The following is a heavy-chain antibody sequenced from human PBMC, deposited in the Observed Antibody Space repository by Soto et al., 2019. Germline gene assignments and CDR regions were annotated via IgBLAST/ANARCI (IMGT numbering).Heavy chain of an antibody. CDR3: VRHADSGSPYFDY. V-gene: IGHV4-59*08. Sequence: SQTLSLTCTVSGDSISDYYWSWIRQTPGRGLEWIGNIYYRGNTDYNPSLKSRLTLLIDTTKSQFSLNLSSVTDADTAMYYCVRHADSGSPYFDYWGQGALVTVSS. CDR1: GDSISDYY. CDR2: IYYRGNT. D-gene: IGHD3-10*01. J-gene: IGHJ4*02.